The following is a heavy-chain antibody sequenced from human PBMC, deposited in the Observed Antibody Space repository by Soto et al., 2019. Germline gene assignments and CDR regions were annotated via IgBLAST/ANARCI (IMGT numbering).Heavy chain of an antibody. V-gene: IGHV1-69*05. CDR2: IIPIFGTA. J-gene: IGHJ5*02. CDR1: GGTFSSYA. D-gene: IGHD6-13*01. Sequence: VASVKVSCKASGGTFSSYAISWVRQAPGQGLEWMGGIIPIFGTANYAQKFQGRVTMTRNTSISTAYMELSSLRSEDTAVYYCARAPSSSWYGWFDPWGQGTLVTVSS. CDR3: ARAPSSSWYGWFDP.